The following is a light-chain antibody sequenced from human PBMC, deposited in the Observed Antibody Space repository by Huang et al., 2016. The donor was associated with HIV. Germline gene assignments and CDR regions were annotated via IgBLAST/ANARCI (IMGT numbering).Light chain of an antibody. V-gene: IGKV1-5*03. CDR1: QSISSL. CDR2: NAS. J-gene: IGKJ2*03. CDR3: QHYNGYSSS. Sequence: DIQMTQFPSTLSASVGDRVTIACRASQSISSLLAWYQQKPGKAPKLLIYNASILETGVPSRFSGSESVTEFTLTISSLQSDDFATYYCQHYNGYSSSFGQGTKLEIK.